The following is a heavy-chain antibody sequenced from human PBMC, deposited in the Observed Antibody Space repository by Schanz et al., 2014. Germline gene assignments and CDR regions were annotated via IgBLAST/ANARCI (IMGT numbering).Heavy chain of an antibody. D-gene: IGHD3-22*01. CDR1: GFSVSSNY. Sequence: EVQLVESGGGLIQPGGSLRLSCAASGFSVSSNYMSWVRQAPGKGLEWVSVIYRGGSTYYADSVKGRFIISRDNSKNTLYLQMNSLRAEDAAVYRCARDKNYDDSAEYGMDVWGQGTTVTVSS. CDR2: IYRGGST. CDR3: ARDKNYDDSAEYGMDV. J-gene: IGHJ6*02. V-gene: IGHV3-53*01.